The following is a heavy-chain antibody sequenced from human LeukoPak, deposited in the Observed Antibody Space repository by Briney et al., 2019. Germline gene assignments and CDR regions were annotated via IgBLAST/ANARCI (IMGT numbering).Heavy chain of an antibody. Sequence: SETLSLTCTVSGGSINNYFWSWIRQPAGEGLEWIGRIYSSGSTTYNPSLKSRVTLSVDTSKNQFSLKLTSVTAVDTAVYYCARDGRYNNYDYWGQGTLVTVSS. V-gene: IGHV4-4*07. CDR2: IYSSGST. CDR1: GGSINNYF. D-gene: IGHD3-10*01. CDR3: ARDGRYNNYDY. J-gene: IGHJ4*01.